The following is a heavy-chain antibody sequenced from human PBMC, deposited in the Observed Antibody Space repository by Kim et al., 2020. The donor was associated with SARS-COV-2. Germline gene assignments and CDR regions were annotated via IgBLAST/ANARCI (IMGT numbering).Heavy chain of an antibody. CDR2: IYYSGST. D-gene: IGHD6-19*01. V-gene: IGHV4-39*01. CDR3: ARLRLVGAFDY. Sequence: SETLSLTCTVSGGSISSSSYYWGWIRKPPGKGLEWIGSIYYSGSTYYNPSLKSRVTISVDTSKNQFSLKLSSVTAADTAVYYCARLRLVGAFDYWGQGTLVTVSS. CDR1: GGSISSSSYY. J-gene: IGHJ4*02.